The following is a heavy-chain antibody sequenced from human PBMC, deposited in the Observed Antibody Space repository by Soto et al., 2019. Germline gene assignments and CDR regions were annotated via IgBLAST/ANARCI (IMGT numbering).Heavy chain of an antibody. CDR3: ARDVYYDSRGYRSDFDY. CDR1: GYTFTSYG. Sequence: QVPLVQSGAEVKKPGASVKVSCKDSGYTFTSYGISWVRQAPGQGLEWMGWISAYNGNTNYAQKLQGRVTMTTDTATSSAYMELRSLRSDDTAVYYCARDVYYDSRGYRSDFDYWGQGTLVTVSS. J-gene: IGHJ4*02. CDR2: ISAYNGNT. D-gene: IGHD3-22*01. V-gene: IGHV1-18*01.